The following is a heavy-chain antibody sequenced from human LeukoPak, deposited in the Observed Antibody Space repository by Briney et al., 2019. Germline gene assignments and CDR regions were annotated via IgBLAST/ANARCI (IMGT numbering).Heavy chain of an antibody. D-gene: IGHD3-22*01. Sequence: SETLSLTCTVSGGSISSGTYYWSWIRQHPGKGLEWGGYMYYSGRTFYNPSLKSRITISLDTSTNQFSLKLTSVTAADTAVYYCATRDSMTDAFEIWGQGTPVTVSS. V-gene: IGHV4-31*03. CDR2: MYYSGRT. CDR1: GGSISSGTYY. CDR3: ATRDSMTDAFEI. J-gene: IGHJ3*02.